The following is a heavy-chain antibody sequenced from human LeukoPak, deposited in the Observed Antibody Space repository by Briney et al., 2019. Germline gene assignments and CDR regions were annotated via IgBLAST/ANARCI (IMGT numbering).Heavy chain of an antibody. CDR2: IYTSGST. Sequence: SETLSLTCAVYGGSFSGYYWSWIRQPPGKGLEWIGRIYTSGSTNYNPSLKSRVTISVDTSKNQFSLKLSSVTAADTAVYYCARDRYSSGWYPYYFDYWGQGTLVTVSS. CDR1: GGSFSGYY. J-gene: IGHJ4*02. V-gene: IGHV4-59*10. CDR3: ARDRYSSGWYPYYFDY. D-gene: IGHD6-19*01.